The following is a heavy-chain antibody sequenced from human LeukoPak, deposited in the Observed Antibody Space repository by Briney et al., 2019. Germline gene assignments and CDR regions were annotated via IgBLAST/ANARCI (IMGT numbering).Heavy chain of an antibody. V-gene: IGHV3-73*01. CDR3: TREGDANPESGD. Sequence: GVPLRLSCAASGCTFSGSAMPWVRQASGKGLEWVGRLRSTANSYATAYAASAKGRVTISRDDSKNTAYLQMNSLKTEDTAVYYCTREGDANPESGDWGQGTLVTVSS. D-gene: IGHD2-8*01. CDR1: GCTFSGSA. CDR2: LRSTANSYAT. J-gene: IGHJ4*02.